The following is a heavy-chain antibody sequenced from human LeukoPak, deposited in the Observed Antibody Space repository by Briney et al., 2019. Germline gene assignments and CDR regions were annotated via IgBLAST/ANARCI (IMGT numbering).Heavy chain of an antibody. CDR3: ARSSGYDLNFDY. D-gene: IGHD5-12*01. CDR2: IDWDDDK. Sequence: WLARIDWDDDKFYSTSLKTRLTISKDTSKNQVVLTMTNMDPVDTATYYCARSSGYDLNFDYWGQGTLVTVSS. V-gene: IGHV2-70*04. J-gene: IGHJ4*02.